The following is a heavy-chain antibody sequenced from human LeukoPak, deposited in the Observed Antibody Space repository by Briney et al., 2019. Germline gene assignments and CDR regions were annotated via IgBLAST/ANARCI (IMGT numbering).Heavy chain of an antibody. D-gene: IGHD3-3*01. Sequence: PGGSLRLSCAASGFTFGSYSMNWVRQAPGKGLEWVSSISSSSSYIYYADSVKGRFTISRDNAKNSLYLQMNSLRAEDTAVYYCVTTDAPPSDYFDYWGQGTLVTVSS. CDR1: GFTFGSYS. V-gene: IGHV3-21*01. CDR3: VTTDAPPSDYFDY. CDR2: ISSSSSYI. J-gene: IGHJ4*02.